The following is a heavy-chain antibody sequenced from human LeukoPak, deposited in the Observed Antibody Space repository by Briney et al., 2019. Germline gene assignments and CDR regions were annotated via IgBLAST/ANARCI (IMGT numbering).Heavy chain of an antibody. CDR3: ARPYYDILTGYSYYFDY. Sequence: SGTLSLTCAVSGGSISSSNWWSWVRQPPGKGLEWIGEIYHSGSTNYNPSLKSRVTISVDKSKNQFSLKLSSVTAADTAVYYCARPYYDILTGYSYYFDYWGQGTLVTVSS. D-gene: IGHD3-9*01. J-gene: IGHJ4*02. CDR1: GGSISSSNW. V-gene: IGHV4-4*02. CDR2: IYHSGST.